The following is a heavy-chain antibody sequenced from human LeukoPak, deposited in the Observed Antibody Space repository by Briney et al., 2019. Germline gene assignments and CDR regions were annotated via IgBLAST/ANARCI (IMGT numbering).Heavy chain of an antibody. Sequence: SETLSLTCAVSGGSISSNNWWIWVRQSPGKGLEWIGSIYYSGSTYYNPSLKSRVTISVDTSKNQFSLKLSSVTAADTAVYYCARDGRIARFDYWGQGTLVTVSS. D-gene: IGHD1-1*01. CDR2: IYYSGST. CDR3: ARDGRIARFDY. J-gene: IGHJ4*02. CDR1: GGSISSNNW. V-gene: IGHV4-4*02.